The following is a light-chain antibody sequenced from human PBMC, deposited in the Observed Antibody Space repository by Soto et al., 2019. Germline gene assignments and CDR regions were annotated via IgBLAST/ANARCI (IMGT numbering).Light chain of an antibody. CDR1: KLGDKY. CDR3: QAWDSNSWV. CDR2: QDS. V-gene: IGLV3-1*01. Sequence: SYELTQPPSVSVSPGQTASITCSGDKLGDKYACWYQQKPGQSPVLVIYQDSKRPSGIPERFSGSNSGNTATLTISGTQAMVEADYYCQAWDSNSWVFGGGTKLTVL. J-gene: IGLJ3*02.